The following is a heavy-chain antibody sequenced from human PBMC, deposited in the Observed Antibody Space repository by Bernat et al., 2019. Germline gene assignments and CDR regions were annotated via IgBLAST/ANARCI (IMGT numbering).Heavy chain of an antibody. V-gene: IGHV4-31*03. CDR3: ARDGYSSGWRGYFAY. J-gene: IGHJ4*02. CDR1: GGSISSGGYY. D-gene: IGHD6-19*01. CDR2: IHYSGST. Sequence: QVQLQQWGAGLVKPSQTLSLTRTVSGGSISSGGYYWSRIRQHPGKGLEWIGYIHYSGSTYYNPSLKSRVTISVDTSKNQFSLKLSSVTAADTAVYYCARDGYSSGWRGYFAYWGQGTLVTVSS.